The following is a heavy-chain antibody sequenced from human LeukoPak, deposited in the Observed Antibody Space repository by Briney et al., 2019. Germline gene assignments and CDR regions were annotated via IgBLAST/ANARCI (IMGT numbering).Heavy chain of an antibody. V-gene: IGHV3-66*01. CDR1: GFTVSSNY. CDR3: ARDVAATSMGY. J-gene: IGHJ4*02. D-gene: IGHD2-15*01. CDR2: IYSGGST. Sequence: PAGGSLRPSCAASGFTVSSNYMSWVRQAPGKGLEWVSVIYSGGSTYYADSVKGRFTISRDNSKNTLYLQMNSLRAEDTAVYYCARDVAATSMGYWGQGTLVAVSS.